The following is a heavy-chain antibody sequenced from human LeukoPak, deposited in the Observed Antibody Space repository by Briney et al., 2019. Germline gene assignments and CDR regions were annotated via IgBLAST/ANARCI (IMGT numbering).Heavy chain of an antibody. V-gene: IGHV1-18*01. Sequence: SVKVSCKASGYTFTSYGISWVRQAPGQGLEWMGWISAYNGNTNYAQKLQGRVTMTTDTSTSTAYMELRSLRSDDTAVYYCALNSGSYGYYYYYYMDVWGKGTTVTISS. CDR3: ALNSGSYGYYYYYYMDV. CDR1: GYTFTSYG. CDR2: ISAYNGNT. J-gene: IGHJ6*03. D-gene: IGHD3-10*01.